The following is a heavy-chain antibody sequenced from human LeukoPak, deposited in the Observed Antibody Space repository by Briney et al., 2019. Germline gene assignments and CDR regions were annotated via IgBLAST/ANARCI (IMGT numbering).Heavy chain of an antibody. CDR1: GYTFTGYY. J-gene: IGHJ5*02. Sequence: ASVKVSCKASGYTFTGYYMHWVRQAPGQGLEWMGWINPNSGGTNYAQKFQGRVTMTRDTSISTAYMELSRLGSDDTAVYYCARSYGDYAWFDPWGQGTLVTVSS. CDR3: ARSYGDYAWFDP. V-gene: IGHV1-2*02. D-gene: IGHD4-17*01. CDR2: INPNSGGT.